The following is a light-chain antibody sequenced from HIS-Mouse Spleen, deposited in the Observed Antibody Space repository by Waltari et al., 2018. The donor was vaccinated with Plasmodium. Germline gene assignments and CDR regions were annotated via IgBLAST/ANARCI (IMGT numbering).Light chain of an antibody. CDR1: QSVISY. J-gene: IGKJ4*01. Sequence: EIVLTQSPATLSLSPGERATLSCRASQSVISYLAWYQQKPGQAPRLLIYDASNRATGIPARFSGNGSGTDFTLTISSLEPEEFAVYYCQQRSNWPPLTFGGGTKVEIK. V-gene: IGKV3-11*01. CDR3: QQRSNWPPLT. CDR2: DAS.